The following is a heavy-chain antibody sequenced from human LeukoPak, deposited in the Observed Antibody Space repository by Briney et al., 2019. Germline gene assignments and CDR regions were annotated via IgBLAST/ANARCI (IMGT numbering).Heavy chain of an antibody. D-gene: IGHD6-19*01. Sequence: GGSLRLSCAASGFTFSSYWMSWVRQAPGKGLEWVANIKQDGSEKYYVDSVKGRFTISRDNAKNSLYLQMNSLRAGDTAVYYCARDTSEQWLVPFDYWGQGTLVTVSS. V-gene: IGHV3-7*01. J-gene: IGHJ4*02. CDR3: ARDTSEQWLVPFDY. CDR2: IKQDGSEK. CDR1: GFTFSSYW.